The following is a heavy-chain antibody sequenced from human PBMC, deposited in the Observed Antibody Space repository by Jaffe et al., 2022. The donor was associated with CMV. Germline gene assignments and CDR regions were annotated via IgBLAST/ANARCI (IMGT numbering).Heavy chain of an antibody. CDR1: GYTFTDYH. CDR3: ASGFGYYDVERAVDY. CDR2: IKPSSGDT. J-gene: IGHJ4*02. Sequence: QVQLVQSGAEVAKPGASLKVSCQASGYTFTDYHVHWVRQAPGQGLEWMGSIKPSSGDTRYAQKFQGRVTMTRDTSISTAYMELSSLKTDDTALYFCASGFGYYDVERAVDYWGPGTLVTVSS. D-gene: IGHD3-22*01. V-gene: IGHV1-2*02.